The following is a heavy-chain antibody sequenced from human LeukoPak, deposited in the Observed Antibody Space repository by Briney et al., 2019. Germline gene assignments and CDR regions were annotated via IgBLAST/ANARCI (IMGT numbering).Heavy chain of an antibody. CDR3: ARENYGDYADAFDI. CDR1: GFAFCRYA. J-gene: IGHJ3*02. CDR2: ISRRDDYT. D-gene: IGHD4-17*01. V-gene: IGHV3-23*01. Sequence: SGVSLRLSCAASGFAFCRYAMSWVRQPPGKGLEWVSVISRRDDYTSYAASVKGRFTISRDNSKNTLYLQMNTLRAEDTAVYYCARENYGDYADAFDIWGQGTMVTASS.